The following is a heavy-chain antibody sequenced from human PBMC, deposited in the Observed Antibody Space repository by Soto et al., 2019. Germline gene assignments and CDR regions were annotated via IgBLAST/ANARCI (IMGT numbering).Heavy chain of an antibody. CDR1: GGSFSSGDYY. CDR2: ISSSRCT. Sequence: SETLSLTCTVSGGSFSSGDYYWSWIRQAPGKGLEWIGYISSSRCTNYSPHLKSRVTIPVDTFKNQLSMKLSSVPAADTAVYHCARGRARGNYKAPQDYWAQGTMVTVSS. D-gene: IGHD1-7*01. J-gene: IGHJ4*02. CDR3: ARGRARGNYKAPQDY. V-gene: IGHV4-61*08.